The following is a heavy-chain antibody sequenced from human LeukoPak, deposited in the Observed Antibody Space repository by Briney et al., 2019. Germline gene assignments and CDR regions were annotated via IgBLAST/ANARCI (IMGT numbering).Heavy chain of an antibody. CDR1: GFIFSNDA. J-gene: IGHJ4*02. V-gene: IGHV3-23*01. CDR2: ISGSGGRT. Sequence: QPGGSLRLSCAASGFIFSNDAMHWVRQAPGKGLEWVSVISGSGGRTYYADSVKGRFTISRDNSKNTLYLQMNSLRAEDTAVYYCAKELYYDSSGYPSAFDYWGQGTLVTVSS. D-gene: IGHD3-22*01. CDR3: AKELYYDSSGYPSAFDY.